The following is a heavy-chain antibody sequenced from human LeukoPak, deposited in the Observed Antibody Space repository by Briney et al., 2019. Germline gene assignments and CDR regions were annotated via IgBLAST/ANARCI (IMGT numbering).Heavy chain of an antibody. Sequence: GGSLRLSCAASGYPFSGSDIHWVRQAPGKGLEWVAFVSHEGSSKFYAESVKGRFGISRDNSKSTTYPQMNGLRADDTAAYYCAKTTGGWPRFFDHWGQGTLVAVSS. J-gene: IGHJ4*02. V-gene: IGHV3-30*18. D-gene: IGHD6-19*01. CDR2: VSHEGSSK. CDR3: AKTTGGWPRFFDH. CDR1: GYPFSGSD.